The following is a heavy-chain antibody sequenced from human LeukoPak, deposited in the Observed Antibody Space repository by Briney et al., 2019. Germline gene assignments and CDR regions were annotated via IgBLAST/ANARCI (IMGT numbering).Heavy chain of an antibody. CDR2: INPNSGGT. Sequence: ASVKVSCKASGYTFTGYYMHWVRQAPGQGLEWMGWINPNSGGTNYAQKFQGRVTITRDTSISTAYMELSRLRSDDTAVYYCARPGTKRWLQLWYFDYWGQGTLVTVSS. CDR3: ARPGTKRWLQLWYFDY. CDR1: GYTFTGYY. D-gene: IGHD5-24*01. V-gene: IGHV1-2*02. J-gene: IGHJ4*02.